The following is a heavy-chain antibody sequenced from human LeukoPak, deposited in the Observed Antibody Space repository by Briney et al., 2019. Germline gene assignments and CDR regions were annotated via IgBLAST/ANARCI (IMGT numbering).Heavy chain of an antibody. Sequence: GGSLRLSCAASGFTFSSYGMHWVRQAPGKGLEWVAVISYDGSNKYYADFVKGRFTISRDNSKNTLYLQMNSLRAEDTAVYYCAKGYSWYFYWGQGTLVTVSS. CDR2: ISYDGSNK. V-gene: IGHV3-30*18. CDR3: AKGYSWYFY. D-gene: IGHD6-13*01. J-gene: IGHJ4*02. CDR1: GFTFSSYG.